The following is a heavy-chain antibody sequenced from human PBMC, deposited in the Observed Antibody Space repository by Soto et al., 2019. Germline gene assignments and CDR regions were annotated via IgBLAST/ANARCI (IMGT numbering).Heavy chain of an antibody. CDR1: GFTFSSYS. D-gene: IGHD2-21*02. Sequence: EVQLVESGGGLVQPGGSLRLSCAASGFTFSSYSMNWVRQAPGKGLEWGSYISSSSSTIYYADSVKGRFTISRDNAKNSLYLQMNSLRDEDTAVYYCAREGAYCGGDCYRPRYFGYWGQGTLVTVSS. CDR2: ISSSSSTI. V-gene: IGHV3-48*02. J-gene: IGHJ4*02. CDR3: AREGAYCGGDCYRPRYFGY.